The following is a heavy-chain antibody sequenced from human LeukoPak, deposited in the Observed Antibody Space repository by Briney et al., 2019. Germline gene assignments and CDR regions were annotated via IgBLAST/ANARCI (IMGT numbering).Heavy chain of an antibody. CDR2: IYYSGST. D-gene: IGHD5-18*01. J-gene: IGHJ4*02. CDR3: ARAYISGYSYGYYYFDY. CDR1: GGSISSSSYY. V-gene: IGHV4-61*01. Sequence: PSETLSLTCTVSGGSISSSSYYWSWIRQPPGKGLEWIGYIYYSGSTNYNPSLKSRVTISVDTSKNQFSLKLSSVTAADTAVYYCARAYISGYSYGYYYFDYWGQGTLVTVSS.